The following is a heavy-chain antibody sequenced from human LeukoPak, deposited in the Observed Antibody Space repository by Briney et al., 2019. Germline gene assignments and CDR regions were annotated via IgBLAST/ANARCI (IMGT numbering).Heavy chain of an antibody. V-gene: IGHV1-2*02. J-gene: IGHJ4*02. CDR2: INPNSYDT. CDR3: ARGAFYTDS. Sequence: ASVKVSCKVSGYIFTAYYIHWVRQVPGQGLEWMGWINPNSYDTDFAQKFQGRVTMTRDTSINTAYMELSGLQSDDTAVYYCARGAFYTDSWGQGTLVTVTS. CDR1: GYIFTAYY.